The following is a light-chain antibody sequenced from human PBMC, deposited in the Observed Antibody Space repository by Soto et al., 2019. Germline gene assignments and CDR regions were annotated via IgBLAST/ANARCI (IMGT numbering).Light chain of an antibody. CDR3: QHYGSSPQT. CDR1: QSVSSSY. V-gene: IGKV3-20*01. CDR2: GSS. Sequence: EIVLTQSPGTLSLSPGERATLSCRASQSVSSSYLGWFQQKPGQAPRLLIYGSSARAAGIPDRFSGSGSGTDFTLTISSLEPEDFAVYYCQHYGSSPQTFGQGTKVEIK. J-gene: IGKJ1*01.